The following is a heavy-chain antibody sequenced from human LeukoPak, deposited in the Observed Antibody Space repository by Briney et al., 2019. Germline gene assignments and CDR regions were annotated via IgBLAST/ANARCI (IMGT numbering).Heavy chain of an antibody. J-gene: IGHJ4*02. Sequence: GGSLRLSCAASGFTFSDYYMSWIRQAPGKGLEWVSYISSSGSTIYYADSVKGRFTISGDNAKNSPYLQMNSLRAEDTAVYYCASWYYYDSSGLRWGQGTLVTVSS. CDR3: ASWYYYDSSGLR. V-gene: IGHV3-11*01. D-gene: IGHD3-22*01. CDR2: ISSSGSTI. CDR1: GFTFSDYY.